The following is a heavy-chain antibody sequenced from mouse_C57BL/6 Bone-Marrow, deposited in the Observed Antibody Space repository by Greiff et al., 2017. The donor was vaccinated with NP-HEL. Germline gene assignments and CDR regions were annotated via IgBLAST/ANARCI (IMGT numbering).Heavy chain of an antibody. CDR2: IDPSDSYT. Sequence: QVQLQQPGAELVMPGASVKLSCKASGYTFTSYWMHWVKQRPGQGLEWIGEIDPSDSYTNYNQKFKGKSTLTVDKSSSTAYMQLSSLTSEDSAVYYFARRGTLRHDSSYYFDYWGQGTTLTVSS. CDR3: ARRGTLRHDSSYYFDY. CDR1: GYTFTSYW. J-gene: IGHJ2*01. V-gene: IGHV1-69*01. D-gene: IGHD2-4*01.